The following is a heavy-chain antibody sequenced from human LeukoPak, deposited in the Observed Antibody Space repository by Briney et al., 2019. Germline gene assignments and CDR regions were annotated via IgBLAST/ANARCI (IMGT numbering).Heavy chain of an antibody. CDR2: IFHTGSA. CDR1: GASISSDDW. J-gene: IGHJ4*02. V-gene: IGHV4-4*02. CDR3: ARHHSVGYCSSTSCYNGPDDFDY. D-gene: IGHD2-2*02. Sequence: SGTLSLTCAVSGASISSDDWWSWVRQPPGKGLEWIGEIFHTGSAKYNPSLKSRVTISLDKSKNQFSLKLSSVTAADTAVYYCARHHSVGYCSSTSCYNGPDDFDYWGQGTLVTVSS.